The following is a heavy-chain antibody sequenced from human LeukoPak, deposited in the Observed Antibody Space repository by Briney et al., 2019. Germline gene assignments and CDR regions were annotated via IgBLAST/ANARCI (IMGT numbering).Heavy chain of an antibody. CDR1: GFNFDSYT. CDR3: ARFLTVAVVPQRVDC. V-gene: IGHV3-21*01. J-gene: IGHJ4*02. D-gene: IGHD6-19*01. Sequence: PGGSLRLSCAASGFNFDSYTMTWVRQAPGKGLEWVSSISSGSGHIYYADSMKGRFTISRDNAKSSLYLQMNSLRAEDTAVYYCARFLTVAVVPQRVDCWGQGTLVPVSS. CDR2: ISSGSGHI.